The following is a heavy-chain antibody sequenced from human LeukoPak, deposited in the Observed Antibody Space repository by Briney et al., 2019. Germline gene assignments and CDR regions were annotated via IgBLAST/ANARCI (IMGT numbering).Heavy chain of an antibody. V-gene: IGHV3-48*04. Sequence: GGSLRLSCAASGFTFTSYSMNWVRQAPGKGLEWVSYISSPSSAIYYADSVKGRFTISRDNAKNSLYLQMNSLRAEDTAVYYCARDKYGDCGIDFWGQGTLVTVSS. CDR3: ARDKYGDCGIDF. J-gene: IGHJ4*02. CDR2: ISSPSSAI. CDR1: GFTFTSYS. D-gene: IGHD4-17*01.